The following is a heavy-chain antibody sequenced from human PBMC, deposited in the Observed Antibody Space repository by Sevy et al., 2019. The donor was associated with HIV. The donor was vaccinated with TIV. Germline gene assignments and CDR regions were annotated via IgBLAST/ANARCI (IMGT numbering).Heavy chain of an antibody. CDR1: GFTFSSYA. D-gene: IGHD3-16*02. Sequence: GGSLRLSCAASGFTFSSYAMHWVRQAPGKGLEWVAVISYDGSNKYYADSVKGRFTISRDNSKNTLNLQMNSLRAEDTAVYYCAREGRLGELSRYFDYWGQGTLVTVSS. V-gene: IGHV3-30-3*01. J-gene: IGHJ4*02. CDR2: ISYDGSNK. CDR3: AREGRLGELSRYFDY.